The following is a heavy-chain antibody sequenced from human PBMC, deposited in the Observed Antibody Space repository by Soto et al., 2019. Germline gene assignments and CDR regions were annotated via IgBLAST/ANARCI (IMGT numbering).Heavy chain of an antibody. CDR3: ARRAVSGRPFDI. CDR2: ISGSGSTI. D-gene: IGHD6-19*01. CDR1: GFTFSDYY. J-gene: IGHJ3*02. Sequence: QVQLVESGGGLVKPGGSLRLSCSASGFTFSDYYMSWIRQAPGKGLEWVSQISGSGSTIYYADSVKGRFTISRDNDKNSLYLQMNSLRAEDTAVYYCARRAVSGRPFDIWGQGTMVTVSS. V-gene: IGHV3-11*01.